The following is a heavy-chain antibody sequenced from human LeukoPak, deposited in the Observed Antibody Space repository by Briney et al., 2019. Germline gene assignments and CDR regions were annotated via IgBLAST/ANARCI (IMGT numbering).Heavy chain of an antibody. J-gene: IGHJ4*02. CDR2: ISSSGDFI. CDR1: GFTFSSYE. CDR3: ARARNSGWNIDY. Sequence: GGSLRLSCVGSGFTFSSYEMNWARQAPGKGLEWVSYISSSGDFIYYADSVKGRFTISRDNAKNSLYLQMISLRAEDTAVYSCARARNSGWNIDYWGRGTLVTVSS. V-gene: IGHV3-48*03. D-gene: IGHD6-19*01.